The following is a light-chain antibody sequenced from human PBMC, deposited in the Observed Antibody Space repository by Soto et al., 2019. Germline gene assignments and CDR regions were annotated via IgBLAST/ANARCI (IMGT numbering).Light chain of an antibody. CDR3: QQYGSSPLT. V-gene: IGKV3-20*01. J-gene: IGKJ1*01. CDR2: GAS. Sequence: EIVLTQSPGTLCLSPGERATLSCSASQSVSSSYLAWYQQKPGQAPRLLIYGASSRATGIPDRFSGSGSGTDFTLTISRLEPEDFAVYYCQQYGSSPLTFGQGTKVEIK. CDR1: QSVSSSY.